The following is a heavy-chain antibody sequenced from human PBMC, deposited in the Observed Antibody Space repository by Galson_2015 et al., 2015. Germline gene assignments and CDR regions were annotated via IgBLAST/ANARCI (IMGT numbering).Heavy chain of an antibody. CDR1: GYYFPTYW. D-gene: IGHD2-15*01. Sequence: QSGAEVKKPGESLKISCQGSGYYFPTYWIAWVRQMPGKGLEWMGIIYPADSTPTYSPSFEGQVTISVDNSISTAYLEWTSLKASDSGMYYCARLWYGQLGGIDFWGQGTRVTVSS. CDR2: IYPADSTP. CDR3: ARLWYGQLGGIDF. J-gene: IGHJ4*02. V-gene: IGHV5-51*03.